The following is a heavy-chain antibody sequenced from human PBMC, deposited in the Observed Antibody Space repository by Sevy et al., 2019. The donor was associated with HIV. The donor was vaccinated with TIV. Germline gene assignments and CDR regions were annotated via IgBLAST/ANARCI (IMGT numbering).Heavy chain of an antibody. CDR2: IWYDGSSK. Sequence: GGSLRLSCVASQFNFDTYAIHWVRQAPGKGLEWVAMIWYDGSSKDYAECVKGRFAISRDNSQNTAFLQMNSLRAEDTGVYYCATNMVHAGAYDSYFNFWGQGSLVTVSS. CDR1: QFNFDTYA. D-gene: IGHD3-10*01. J-gene: IGHJ4*02. CDR3: ATNMVHAGAYDSYFNF. V-gene: IGHV3-33*01.